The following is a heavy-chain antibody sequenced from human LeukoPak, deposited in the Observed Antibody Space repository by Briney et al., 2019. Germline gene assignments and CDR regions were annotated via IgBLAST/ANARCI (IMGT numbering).Heavy chain of an antibody. D-gene: IGHD2-21*01. CDR2: IKYDGSEI. CDR3: ARSYQLDY. CDR1: GFYFGSFW. Sequence: PGGSLRLSCVVSGFYFGSFWMTCVRQAPGKGLDWVANIKYDGSEIYYADSVKGRFTISRDNANSSLYLQLNNLRVEDTAVYYCARSYQLDYWGQGTLVTVSS. V-gene: IGHV3-7*01. J-gene: IGHJ4*02.